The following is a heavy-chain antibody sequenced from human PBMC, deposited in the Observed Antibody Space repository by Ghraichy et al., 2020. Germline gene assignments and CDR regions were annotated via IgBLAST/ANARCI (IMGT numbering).Heavy chain of an antibody. CDR3: ARLWPYDSSGYYADY. V-gene: IGHV4-4*09. CDR1: GGSISSYY. CDR2: IYTSGST. Sequence: SETLSLTCTVSGGSISSYYWSWIRQPPGKGLEWIGYIYTSGSTNYNPSLKSRVTISVDTSKNQFSLKLSSVTAADTAVYYCARLWPYDSSGYYADYWGQGTLVTVSS. D-gene: IGHD3-22*01. J-gene: IGHJ4*02.